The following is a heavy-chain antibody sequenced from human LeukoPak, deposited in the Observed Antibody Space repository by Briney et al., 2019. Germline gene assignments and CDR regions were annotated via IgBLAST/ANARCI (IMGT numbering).Heavy chain of an antibody. J-gene: IGHJ5*02. V-gene: IGHV4-34*01. D-gene: IGHD1-26*01. CDR1: GGSPSTYY. Sequence: SETLSLTCAVYGGSPSTYYWSWIRQPPGKGLEWIGEINHTGDTQYNPSLKSRVTISVDTSKNQFSLKMSSVTAADTAVYYCARGPDSGSYYAWFDPWGQGTLVTVSS. CDR3: ARGPDSGSYYAWFDP. CDR2: INHTGDT.